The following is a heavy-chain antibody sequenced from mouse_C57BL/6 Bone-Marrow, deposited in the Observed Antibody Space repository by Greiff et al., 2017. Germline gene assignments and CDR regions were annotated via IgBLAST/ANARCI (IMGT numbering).Heavy chain of an antibody. J-gene: IGHJ1*03. Sequence: LVKPGASVKLSCTASGYTFTEYTIHWVKQRSGQGLEWIGWFYPGSGSIKYNEKFKDKATLTADKSSSTVYMELSRLTSEDSAVYFCARHEEGLGTGTSWYFDVWGTGTTVTVSS. D-gene: IGHD4-1*01. V-gene: IGHV1-62-2*01. CDR1: GYTFTEYT. CDR3: ARHEEGLGTGTSWYFDV. CDR2: FYPGSGSI.